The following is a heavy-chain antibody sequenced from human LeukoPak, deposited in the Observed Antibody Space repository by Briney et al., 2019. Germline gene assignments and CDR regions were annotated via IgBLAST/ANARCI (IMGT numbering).Heavy chain of an antibody. CDR1: GYSISSGYY. Sequence: SETLSLTCTVSGYSISSGYYWGWIRQPPGKGLEWIGSIYHSGSTYYNPSLKSRVTISVDTSKNQFSLKLSSVTAADTAVYYCARVLLRGWFDPWGQGTLVTVSS. D-gene: IGHD2-21*01. CDR2: IYHSGST. J-gene: IGHJ5*02. V-gene: IGHV4-38-2*02. CDR3: ARVLLRGWFDP.